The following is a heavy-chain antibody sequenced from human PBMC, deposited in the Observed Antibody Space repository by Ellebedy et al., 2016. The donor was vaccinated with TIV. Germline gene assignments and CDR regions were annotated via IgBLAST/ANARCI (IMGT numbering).Heavy chain of an antibody. J-gene: IGHJ4*02. V-gene: IGHV1-2*02. CDR3: ARSVWPGYFDI. CDR2: INPRNDVT. D-gene: IGHD2-21*01. Sequence: AASVKVSCKASGYTFTGSFMHWVRQAPGHGLEWMGWINPRNDVTNYAQNFQGRVTMTTDTSISTAYMALRGLRSDDTAIYYCARSVWPGYFDIWGPGSLVTVSS. CDR1: GYTFTGSF.